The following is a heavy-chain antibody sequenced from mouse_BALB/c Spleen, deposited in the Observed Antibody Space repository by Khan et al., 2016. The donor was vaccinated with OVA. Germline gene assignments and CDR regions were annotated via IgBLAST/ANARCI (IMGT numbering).Heavy chain of an antibody. J-gene: IGHJ2*01. CDR3: ARSIMAN. CDR2: ISYSGST. CDR1: GYSITSDYA. V-gene: IGHV3-2*02. Sequence: EVQLQESGPGLVKPSQSLSLTCTVTGYSITSDYAWNWIRQFPGKKLEWMGYISYSGSTSYNPSLKSRISITRDTSKNQLFLQLNSVTTEDTATYYCARSIMANWGQGTTLTVSS.